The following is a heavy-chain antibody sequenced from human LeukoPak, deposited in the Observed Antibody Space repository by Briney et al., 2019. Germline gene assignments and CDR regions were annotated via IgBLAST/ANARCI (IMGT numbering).Heavy chain of an antibody. CDR2: FDPEDGET. V-gene: IGHV1-24*01. CDR3: ATGDLNSSGWYLVDY. Sequence: ASVKVSCKVSGYTLTELSMHWVRQAPGKGLEWMGGFDPEDGETIYAQKFQGRVTMTEDTSTDTAYMELSSLRSEDTAVYYCATGDLNSSGWYLVDYWGQGILVTVSS. D-gene: IGHD6-19*01. CDR1: GYTLTELS. J-gene: IGHJ4*02.